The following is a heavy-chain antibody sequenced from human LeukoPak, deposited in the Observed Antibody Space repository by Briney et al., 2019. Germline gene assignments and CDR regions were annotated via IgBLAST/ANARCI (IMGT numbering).Heavy chain of an antibody. CDR1: GYTFTSYD. Sequence: ASVKVSCKASGYTFTSYDINWVRQATGQGLERMGWMNPNSGNTGYAQKFQGRVTMTRNTSISTAYMELSSLRSEDTAVYYCARWRVSTTGTTEGSWGQGTLVTVSS. J-gene: IGHJ4*02. D-gene: IGHD1-1*01. CDR2: MNPNSGNT. V-gene: IGHV1-8*01. CDR3: ARWRVSTTGTTEGS.